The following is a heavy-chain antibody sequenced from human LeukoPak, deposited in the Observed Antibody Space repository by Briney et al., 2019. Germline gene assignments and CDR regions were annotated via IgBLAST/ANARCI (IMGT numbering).Heavy chain of an antibody. J-gene: IGHJ4*02. CDR2: INPNSGGT. V-gene: IGHV1-2*02. Sequence: ASVKVSCKASGYAFTGYYMHWVRQAPGQGLEWMGWINPNSGGTNYAQKFQGRVTMTRDTSISTAYMELSRLRSEDTAVYYCARGPFTMVRGVPLDYWGQGTLVTVSS. CDR3: ARGPFTMVRGVPLDY. D-gene: IGHD3-10*01. CDR1: GYAFTGYY.